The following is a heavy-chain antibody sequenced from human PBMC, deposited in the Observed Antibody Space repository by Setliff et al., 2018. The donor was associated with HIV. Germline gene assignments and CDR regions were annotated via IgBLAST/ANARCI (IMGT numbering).Heavy chain of an antibody. Sequence: SETLSLTCTVSGGSIRSSTYYWGWIRQPPGKGLEWIGSIYYSGSTYYNPSLNSRVTISVDTPKNQFSLRLSSVTAADTAVYYCAGRGDYYYDSSGAGGAFDIWGQGTMVTVSS. V-gene: IGHV4-39*01. CDR1: GGSIRSSTYY. CDR3: AGRGDYYYDSSGAGGAFDI. CDR2: IYYSGST. J-gene: IGHJ3*02. D-gene: IGHD3-22*01.